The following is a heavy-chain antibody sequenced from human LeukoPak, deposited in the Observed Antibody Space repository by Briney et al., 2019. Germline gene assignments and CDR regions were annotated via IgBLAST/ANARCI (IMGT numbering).Heavy chain of an antibody. J-gene: IGHJ1*01. Sequence: PGGSLRLSCAASGFTFSSYAMSWVRQAPGKGLEWVSAISGSGGSTYYADSVKGRLTISRDNSKNTLYLQMNSLRAEDTAIYYCAKDPLSSTYGDEDLPEYFQHWGQGTLVIVSS. CDR1: GFTFSSYA. D-gene: IGHD2-8*01. CDR2: ISGSGGST. V-gene: IGHV3-23*01. CDR3: AKDPLSSTYGDEDLPEYFQH.